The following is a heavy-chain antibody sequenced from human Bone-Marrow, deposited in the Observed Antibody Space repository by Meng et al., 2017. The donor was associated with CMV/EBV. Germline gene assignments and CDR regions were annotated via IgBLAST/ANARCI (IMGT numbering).Heavy chain of an antibody. CDR2: ISAYNGNT. J-gene: IGHJ6*02. CDR3: ARAKSTNYDFWSGYLGIHPYYYYYGMDV. Sequence: ASVKVSCKASGYTFTSYGISWVRQAPGQGLEWMGWISAYNGNTNYAQKLQGRVTMTTDTSTSTAYMELRSLRSDDTAVYYCARAKSTNYDFWSGYLGIHPYYYYYGMDVWGQGTTVTVSS. V-gene: IGHV1-18*01. CDR1: GYTFTSYG. D-gene: IGHD3-3*01.